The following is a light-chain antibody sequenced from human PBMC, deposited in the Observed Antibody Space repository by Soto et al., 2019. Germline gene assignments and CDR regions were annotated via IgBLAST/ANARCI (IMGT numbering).Light chain of an antibody. CDR1: QRITSNF. J-gene: IGKJ2*01. CDR3: QQYGRSPFT. V-gene: IGKV3-20*01. Sequence: EIVLTQSPVTLSLSPGERATLSCRASQRITSNFLAWFQQKAGLAPSRLIYGASTRASGVPDRFSGGGSGTDVVLTISRLEPEDFAVYYWQQYGRSPFTFGQGTKLQIK. CDR2: GAS.